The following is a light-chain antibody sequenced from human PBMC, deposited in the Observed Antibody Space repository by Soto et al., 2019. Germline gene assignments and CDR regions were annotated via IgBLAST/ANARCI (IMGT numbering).Light chain of an antibody. CDR3: SSYTSSTTLVV. CDR1: SSDVGGYNY. CDR2: EVS. J-gene: IGLJ2*01. V-gene: IGLV2-14*01. Sequence: QSVLTQPASVSGSPGQSITISCTGTSSDVGGYNYVSWYRQHPGKAPKLMIYEVSNRPSGVSDRFPGSKSDNTASLTISGLQAEDEADYYCSSYTSSTTLVVFGGGTKLTVL.